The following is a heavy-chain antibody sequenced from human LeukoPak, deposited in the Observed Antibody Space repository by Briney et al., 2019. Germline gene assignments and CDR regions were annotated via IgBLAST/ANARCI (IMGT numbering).Heavy chain of an antibody. J-gene: IGHJ3*02. D-gene: IGHD3-16*01. CDR2: INHSGST. CDR3: ASRRGEMYAFDI. CDR1: GGSFSGYY. Sequence: KPSETLSLTCAGYGGSFSGYYWSWIRQPPGNGREWIGKINHSGSTNYNPSLKSRVTISVDTSKNQFSLKLSSVTAADTAVYYCASRRGEMYAFDIWGQGTMVTVSS. V-gene: IGHV4-34*01.